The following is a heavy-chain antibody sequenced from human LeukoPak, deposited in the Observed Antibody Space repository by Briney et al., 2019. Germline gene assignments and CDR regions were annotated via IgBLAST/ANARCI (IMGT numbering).Heavy chain of an antibody. D-gene: IGHD3-22*01. Sequence: PSETLSLTCTVSGGSISSGGYYWSWIRQHPGKGLEWIGYIYYSGSTYYNPSLKSRVTISVDKSKNQFSLKLSSVTAADTAVYYCARAGDSSGYIDYWGQGTLVTVSS. CDR3: ARAGDSSGYIDY. CDR1: GGSISSGGYY. J-gene: IGHJ4*02. V-gene: IGHV4-31*03. CDR2: IYYSGST.